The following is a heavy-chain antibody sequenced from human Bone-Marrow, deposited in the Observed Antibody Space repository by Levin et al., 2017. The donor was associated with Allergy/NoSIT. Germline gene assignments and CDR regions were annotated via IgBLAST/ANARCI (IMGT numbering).Heavy chain of an antibody. CDR2: TYYSGTT. V-gene: IGHV4-39*01. J-gene: IGHJ6*02. D-gene: IGHD1-7*01. Sequence: KASETLSLTCTVSGGSVSSSTYYWGWVRQPPGTGLEWIGSTYYSGTTYYNPSLKSRVTISVDTSKNQFSLKLRSVTAADTAVYFCVRVLGELLGYHYGMDVWGQGATVTVSS. CDR3: VRVLGELLGYHYGMDV. CDR1: GGSVSSSTYY.